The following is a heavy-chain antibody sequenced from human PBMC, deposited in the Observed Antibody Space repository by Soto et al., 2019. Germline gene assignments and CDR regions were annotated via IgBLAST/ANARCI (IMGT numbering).Heavy chain of an antibody. J-gene: IGHJ6*02. Sequence: QVQLVQSGAEVKKPGSSVKVSCKASGGTFSSYAISWVRQAPGQGLEWMGGIIPIFGTANYAQKFQGRVTITADESTSTAYMELCRLRSEDTAVYYCARGRAMIVVVITFTGGMDVWGQGTTVTVSS. V-gene: IGHV1-69*12. CDR1: GGTFSSYA. D-gene: IGHD3-22*01. CDR3: ARGRAMIVVVITFTGGMDV. CDR2: IIPIFGTA.